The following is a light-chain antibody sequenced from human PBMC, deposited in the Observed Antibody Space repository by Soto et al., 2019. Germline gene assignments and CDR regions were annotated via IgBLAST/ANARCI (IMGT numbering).Light chain of an antibody. Sequence: DIQMTPSPSTLSASVGDRVTITCRASQSISSWLAWYQQKPGKAPKLLIYDASSLESGVPSRFSGSGSGTEFTLTISSLQPDDFATYYCQQYNGTFGQGTKVDIK. V-gene: IGKV1-5*01. CDR3: QQYNGT. CDR2: DAS. J-gene: IGKJ1*01. CDR1: QSISSW.